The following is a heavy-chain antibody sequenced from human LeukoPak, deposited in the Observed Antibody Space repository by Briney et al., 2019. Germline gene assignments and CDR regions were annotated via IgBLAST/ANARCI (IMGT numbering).Heavy chain of an antibody. Sequence: EASVTVSCKASGYTFTGYYINWVRQAPGQGLEWMGIINPSGGSTSYAQKFQGRVTMTRDMSTSTVYMELSSLRSEDTAVYYCARGNYSGRQAFDIWGQGTMVTVSS. CDR2: INPSGGST. J-gene: IGHJ3*02. CDR1: GYTFTGYY. CDR3: ARGNYSGRQAFDI. D-gene: IGHD1-26*01. V-gene: IGHV1-46*01.